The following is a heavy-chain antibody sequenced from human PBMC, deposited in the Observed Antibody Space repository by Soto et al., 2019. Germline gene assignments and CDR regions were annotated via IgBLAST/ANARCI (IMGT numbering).Heavy chain of an antibody. Sequence: TLSLTCTASGGSISSGGYYLSWIRQHPGKGLEWIGYIYYSGSTYYNPSLKSRVTISVDSSKNQFSLKLSSVIDADTAVYYCARLDSGGYSYGYYFDYWGQGTLVTVSS. D-gene: IGHD3-22*01. V-gene: IGHV4-31*03. CDR2: IYYSGST. J-gene: IGHJ4*02. CDR3: ARLDSGGYSYGYYFDY. CDR1: GGSISSGGYY.